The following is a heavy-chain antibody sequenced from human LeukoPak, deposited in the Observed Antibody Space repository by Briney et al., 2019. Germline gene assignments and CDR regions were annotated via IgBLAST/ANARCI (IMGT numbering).Heavy chain of an antibody. CDR1: GFTFSSHV. CDR3: AKEQNYESSGYYGGFDY. J-gene: IGHJ4*02. V-gene: IGHV3-23*01. CDR2: ICGSGGDT. Sequence: GGSLRLSCAASGFTFSSHVMHWVRKAPGKGLEWASGICGSGGDTYYADSVKGRFTISRDNPKNTLNLQMNSLRAEDTALYYCAKEQNYESSGYYGGFDYWGQGTLVTVSS. D-gene: IGHD3-22*01.